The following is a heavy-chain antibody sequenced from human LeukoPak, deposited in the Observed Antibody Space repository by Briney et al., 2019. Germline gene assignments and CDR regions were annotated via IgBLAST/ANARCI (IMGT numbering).Heavy chain of an antibody. CDR1: GYTFTGYY. CDR3: ARACSSTSCFTNSFDY. V-gene: IGHV1-2*02. D-gene: IGHD2-2*01. CDR2: ISPNSGGT. J-gene: IGHJ4*02. Sequence: ASVKVSCKASGYTFTGYYMHWVRQAPGQGLEWMGWISPNSGGTNYAQKFQGRVTMTRDTSISTAYMELSRLRSDDTAVYYCARACSSTSCFTNSFDYWGQGTLVTVSS.